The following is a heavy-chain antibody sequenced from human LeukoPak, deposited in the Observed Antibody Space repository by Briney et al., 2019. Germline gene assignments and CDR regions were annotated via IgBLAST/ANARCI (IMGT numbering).Heavy chain of an antibody. CDR2: INSDGSST. D-gene: IGHD5-18*01. V-gene: IGHV3-74*01. Sequence: GGSLRLSCAASGFTFSSYWMHWVRQAPGKGLVWVSRINSDGSSTSYADSVKGRFTISRDNAKNTPYLQMNSLRAEDTAVYYCARSGYSAWAYHYWGQGTLVTVSS. CDR3: ARSGYSAWAYHY. CDR1: GFTFSSYW. J-gene: IGHJ4*02.